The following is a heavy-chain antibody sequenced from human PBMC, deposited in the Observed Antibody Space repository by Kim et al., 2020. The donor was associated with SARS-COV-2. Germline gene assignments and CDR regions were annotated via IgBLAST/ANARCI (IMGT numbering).Heavy chain of an antibody. V-gene: IGHV3-53*01. CDR1: GFTVSNNY. J-gene: IGHJ6*01. Sequence: GGSLRLSCAASGFTVSNNYMSWVRQAPGKGLEWVSVIYSGGSTYYADSVKGRFTISRDTSKNTLCLQVNSLRAEDTAVYYCARGAAIWRGYPSNYYYYG. CDR2: IYSGGST. D-gene: IGHD3-3*01. CDR3: ARGAAIWRGYPSNYYYYG.